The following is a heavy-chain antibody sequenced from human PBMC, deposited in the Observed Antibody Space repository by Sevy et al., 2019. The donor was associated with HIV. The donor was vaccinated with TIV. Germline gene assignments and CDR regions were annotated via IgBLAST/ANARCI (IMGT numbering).Heavy chain of an antibody. CDR2: ISSSSSTI. D-gene: IGHD1-26*01. V-gene: IGHV3-48*02. CDR1: GFTFSSYS. Sequence: GGSLRLSCAASGFTFSSYSMNWVRQAPGKGLEWVSYISSSSSTIYYADSVKGRFTISRDKAKNSLYLQMNSLRDEDTAVYYCARDVREWEPLDYDAFDIWGQGTMVTVSS. CDR3: ARDVREWEPLDYDAFDI. J-gene: IGHJ3*02.